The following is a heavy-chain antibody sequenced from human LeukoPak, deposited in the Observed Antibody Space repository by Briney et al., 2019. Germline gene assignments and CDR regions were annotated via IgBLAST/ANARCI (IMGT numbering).Heavy chain of an antibody. V-gene: IGHV3-33*01. D-gene: IGHD3-9*01. Sequence: PGGSLRLSCAASGFTFSNYGMHWVRQAPGKGLEWVAGIWYDGSTYYTDPVKGRITISRDNSKNTLYLQMNTLGAEDMAVYYCARDRTTILSSFDIWGQGTMVTVSS. CDR1: GFTFSNYG. CDR3: ARDRTTILSSFDI. J-gene: IGHJ3*02. CDR2: IWYDGST.